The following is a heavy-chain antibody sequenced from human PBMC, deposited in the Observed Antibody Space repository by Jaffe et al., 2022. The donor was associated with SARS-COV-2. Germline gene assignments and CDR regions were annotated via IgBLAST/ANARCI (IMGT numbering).Heavy chain of an antibody. V-gene: IGHV3-30-3*01. CDR3: ASEGRYCTNGVCSGGFFDY. CDR1: GFTFSSYA. Sequence: QVQLVESGGGVVQPGRSLRLSCVASGFTFSSYAMHWVRQAPGKGLEWVAVISYDGSNKYDADSVKGRFTISRDNSKNTLYLQMNSLRAEDTAIYYCASEGRYCTNGVCSGGFFDYWGQGTLVTVSS. D-gene: IGHD2-8*01. CDR2: ISYDGSNK. J-gene: IGHJ4*02.